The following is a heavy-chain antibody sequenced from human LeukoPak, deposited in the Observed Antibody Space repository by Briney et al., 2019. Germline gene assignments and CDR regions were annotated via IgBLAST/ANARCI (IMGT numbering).Heavy chain of an antibody. Sequence: SETLSLTCTVSGGSISSYYWSWIRQPPGKGLEWIGYIYYSGSTNYNPSLKSRVTISVDTSKNQFSLKLSSVTAADTAVYYCARRERWLPIDYWGQGTLVTVSS. J-gene: IGHJ4*02. D-gene: IGHD5-24*01. V-gene: IGHV4-59*12. CDR2: IYYSGST. CDR3: ARRERWLPIDY. CDR1: GGSISSYY.